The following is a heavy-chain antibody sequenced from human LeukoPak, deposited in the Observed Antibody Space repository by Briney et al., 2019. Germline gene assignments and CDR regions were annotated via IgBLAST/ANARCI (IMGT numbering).Heavy chain of an antibody. D-gene: IGHD6-19*01. CDR1: GFTLSYYW. CDR3: ARGIAVADTGFFDY. V-gene: IGHV3-7*02. J-gene: IGHJ4*02. Sequence: GGSLRLSCAASGFTLSYYWMTWVRRAPGKGLEWVANIMQDGSEKYYVDSVKGRFTISRDNAKNSLYLQMNSLRAEDTAVYYCARGIAVADTGFFDYWGQGTLVTVSS. CDR2: IMQDGSEK.